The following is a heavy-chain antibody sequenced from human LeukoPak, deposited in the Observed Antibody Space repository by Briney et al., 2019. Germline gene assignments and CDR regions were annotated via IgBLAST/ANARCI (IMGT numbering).Heavy chain of an antibody. D-gene: IGHD4-17*01. CDR3: ARRLDGDYNFDY. CDR2: IYYSGST. V-gene: IGHV4-59*08. Sequence: PSETLSLTYTVSGGSISSYYWSWIRQPPGKGLEWIGYIYYSGSTNYNPSLKSRVTISVDTSKNQFSLKLSSVTAADTAVYYCARRLDGDYNFDYWGQGTLVTVSS. J-gene: IGHJ4*02. CDR1: GGSISSYY.